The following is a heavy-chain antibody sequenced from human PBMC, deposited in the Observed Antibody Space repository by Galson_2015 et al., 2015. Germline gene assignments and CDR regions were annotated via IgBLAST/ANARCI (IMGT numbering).Heavy chain of an antibody. D-gene: IGHD6-13*01. CDR2: IKKDGSEI. CDR3: AGGGHSTSLDFEYFQD. V-gene: IGHV3-7*04. Sequence: SLRLSCAASGFTFSSDWMTWVRQAPGKGLEWVANIKKDGSEIYYVDSVKGRFTISRDNAKNSVYLQTNGLGAEDTAVYYCAGGGHSTSLDFEYFQDWGQGTLITVSS. CDR1: GFTFSSDW. J-gene: IGHJ1*01.